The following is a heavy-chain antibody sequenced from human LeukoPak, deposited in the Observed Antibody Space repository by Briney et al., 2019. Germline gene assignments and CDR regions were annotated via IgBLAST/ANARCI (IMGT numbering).Heavy chain of an antibody. D-gene: IGHD2-2*02. V-gene: IGHV4-59*08. CDR1: GGSMSNYW. CDR2: IYYDGST. Sequence: SETLSLTCTVSGGSMSNYWWNWIRQPPGKGLEWIGYIYYDGSTYYNPALNSRVTISIDTSKNQSSLKLNSVTAADTAVYYCARRLCSSLTCNIGPSGNWLDPWGQGTLVTVSS. CDR3: ARRLCSSLTCNIGPSGNWLDP. J-gene: IGHJ5*02.